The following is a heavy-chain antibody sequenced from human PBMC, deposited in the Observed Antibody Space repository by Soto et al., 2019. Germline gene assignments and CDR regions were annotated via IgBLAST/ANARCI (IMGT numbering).Heavy chain of an antibody. CDR3: ARVLAVAGTWGLYYFDY. J-gene: IGHJ4*02. Sequence: GGSLRLSCAASGFTFSSYSMNWVRQAPGKGLEWVSSISSSSSYIYYADSVKGRFTISRDNAKNSLYLQMNSLRAEDTAVYYCARVLAVAGTWGLYYFDYWGQGTLVTVSS. CDR2: ISSSSSYI. V-gene: IGHV3-21*01. CDR1: GFTFSSYS. D-gene: IGHD6-19*01.